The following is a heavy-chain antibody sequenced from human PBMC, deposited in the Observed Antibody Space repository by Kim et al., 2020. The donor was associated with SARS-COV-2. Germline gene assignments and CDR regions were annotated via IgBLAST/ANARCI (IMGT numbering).Heavy chain of an antibody. CDR3: ARDNLYCSSTSCQYYYYGMAV. V-gene: IGHV3-11*05. D-gene: IGHD2-2*01. J-gene: IGHJ6*02. CDR1: GFTFSDYY. Sequence: GGSLRLSCAASGFTFSDYYMSWIRQAPGKGLEWVSYISSSSSYTNYADSVKGRFTISRDNAKNSLYLQMNSRRAEDTAVYYCARDNLYCSSTSCQYYYYGMAVGGQGTTVTVSS. CDR2: ISSSSSYT.